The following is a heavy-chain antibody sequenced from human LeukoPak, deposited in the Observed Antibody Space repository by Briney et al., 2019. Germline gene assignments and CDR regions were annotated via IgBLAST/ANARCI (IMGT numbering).Heavy chain of an antibody. CDR2: ISYDGSNK. V-gene: IGHV3-30*18. Sequence: PGSSLRLSCAASGFTFSSYGMHWVRQAPGKGLEWVAVISYDGSNKHYADSVKGRFTISRDNSKNTLYLQMNSLRAEDTAVYYCAKNRYRQLVQLIDYWGQGTLVTVSS. J-gene: IGHJ4*02. CDR1: GFTFSSYG. D-gene: IGHD6-13*01. CDR3: AKNRYRQLVQLIDY.